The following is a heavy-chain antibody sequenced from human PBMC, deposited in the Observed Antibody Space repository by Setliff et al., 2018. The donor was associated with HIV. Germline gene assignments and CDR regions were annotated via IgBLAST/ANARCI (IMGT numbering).Heavy chain of an antibody. CDR1: GGSFSAYH. J-gene: IGHJ4*01. Sequence: PSETLSLTCAVYGGSFSAYHWSWIRQTPGKGLEWLGEINHSGSTAYNLALESRVSMSIDTSKNQFSLKLTSVTAADTAIYSCARGRDYTGSWFRPFYLDFWGHGNLVTVSS. CDR2: INHSGST. D-gene: IGHD3-3*01. CDR3: ARGRDYTGSWFRPFYLDF. V-gene: IGHV4-34*01.